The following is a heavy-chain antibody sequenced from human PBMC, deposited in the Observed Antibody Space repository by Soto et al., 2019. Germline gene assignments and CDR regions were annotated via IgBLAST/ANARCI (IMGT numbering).Heavy chain of an antibody. D-gene: IGHD2-15*01. J-gene: IGHJ5*02. CDR1: GFTFSIYG. V-gene: IGHV3-30*18. CDR3: AKDYGYCSGGSCYSSGWFDP. Sequence: LRLSCAASGFTFSIYGMHWVRQAPGKGLEWVAVISYDGSNKYYADSVKGRFTISRDNSKNTLYLQMNSLRAEDTAVYYCAKDYGYCSGGSCYSSGWFDPWGQGTLVTVSS. CDR2: ISYDGSNK.